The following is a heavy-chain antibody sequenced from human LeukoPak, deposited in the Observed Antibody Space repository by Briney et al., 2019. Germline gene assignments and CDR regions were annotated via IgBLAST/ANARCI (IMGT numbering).Heavy chain of an antibody. CDR1: GYSISSGYY. CDR2: IYHSGST. CDR3: ARVGRIQLWLTTDY. Sequence: SETLSLTCTVSGYSISSGYYWGWIRQPPGKGLGWIGSIYHSGSTYYNPSLKSRVTISVDTFKNQFSLKLSSVTAADTTVYYCARVGRIQLWLTTDYWGQGTLVTVSS. J-gene: IGHJ4*02. D-gene: IGHD5-18*01. V-gene: IGHV4-38-2*02.